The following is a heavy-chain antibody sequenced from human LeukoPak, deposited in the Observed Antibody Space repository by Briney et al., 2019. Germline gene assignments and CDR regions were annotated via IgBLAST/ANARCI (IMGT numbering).Heavy chain of an antibody. J-gene: IGHJ4*02. D-gene: IGHD3-22*01. CDR3: ARHGFGYYLD. Sequence: SETLSLTCTVSGGSVNSGTYYGSWIRQPPGKGLEWIGNIYYSGSAYYNPSLKSRVTMSVDTSKNQFSLKLSSVTAADTAVYYCARHGFGYYLDWGQGTLVTVSS. V-gene: IGHV4-39*07. CDR2: IYYSGSA. CDR1: GGSVNSGTYY.